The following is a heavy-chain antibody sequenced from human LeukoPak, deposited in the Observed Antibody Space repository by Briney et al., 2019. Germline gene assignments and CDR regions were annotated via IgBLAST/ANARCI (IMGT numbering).Heavy chain of an antibody. CDR3: ARERGSGSYVVEAFDI. CDR2: IGIGGAT. Sequence: GGSLRLSCASSGFTLSSYYMHWVRQGTGKGLNWVSAIGIGGATYYAGSVKGRFTISRENAKNSLHLQMNSLGPGDTAMYYCARERGSGSYVVEAFDIWGQGTMVIVSS. V-gene: IGHV3-13*01. J-gene: IGHJ3*02. CDR1: GFTLSSYY. D-gene: IGHD1-26*01.